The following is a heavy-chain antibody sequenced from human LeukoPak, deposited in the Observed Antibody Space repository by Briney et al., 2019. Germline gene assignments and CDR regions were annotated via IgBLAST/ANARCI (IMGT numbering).Heavy chain of an antibody. D-gene: IGHD4/OR15-4a*01. V-gene: IGHV3-23*01. CDR2: ISGSGGST. CDR3: AKDTLDYGPHFDY. Sequence: GGSLRLSCAASGFPFSDYWMSWVRQAPGKGLEWVSAISGSGGSTYYADSVKGRFTISRDNSKNTLYLQMNSLRAEDTAVYYCAKDTLDYGPHFDYWGQGTLVTVSS. CDR1: GFPFSDYW. J-gene: IGHJ4*02.